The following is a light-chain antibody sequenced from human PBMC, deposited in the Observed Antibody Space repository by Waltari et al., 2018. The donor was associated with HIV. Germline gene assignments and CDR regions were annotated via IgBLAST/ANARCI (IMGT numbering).Light chain of an antibody. CDR2: GNS. V-gene: IGLV1-40*01. J-gene: IGLJ3*02. CDR3: QSYDSSLSGWV. Sequence: QSVLTQPPSVSGAPGQRVTISCTGSSSNIGAGYDIHWYLHLPGTAPKLLIYGNSSRPSGVPDRFSGSKSGTSASLAITGLQAEDAADYYCQSYDSSLSGWVFGGGTKLTVL. CDR1: SSNIGAGYD.